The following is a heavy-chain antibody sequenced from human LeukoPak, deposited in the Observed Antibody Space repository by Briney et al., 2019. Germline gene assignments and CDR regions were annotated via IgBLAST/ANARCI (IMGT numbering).Heavy chain of an antibody. CDR1: GFTFSSYW. Sequence: GGSLRLSCEASGFTFSSYWMSWVRQAPGKGLEWVANIKQDGSEKYYVDSVKGRFTISRDNAKNSLYLQMNSLRAEDTAVYYCARVRAVAGRPENFDYWGQGTLVTVSS. J-gene: IGHJ4*02. D-gene: IGHD6-19*01. CDR3: ARVRAVAGRPENFDY. V-gene: IGHV3-7*03. CDR2: IKQDGSEK.